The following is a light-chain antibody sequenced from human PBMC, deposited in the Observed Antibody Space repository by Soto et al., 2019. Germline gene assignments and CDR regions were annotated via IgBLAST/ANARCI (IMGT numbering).Light chain of an antibody. CDR2: DNS. V-gene: IGLV1-40*01. CDR3: HSYDVSLRGPA. CDR1: RSNIGAGYD. J-gene: IGLJ2*01. Sequence: QSVLTQPPSLSGAPGQRVTISCTGSRSNIGAGYDVHWYQHLPGTAPKVLIFDNSNRPSGVPDRFSGSKSGTSASLAITGRRAEDGAVYYCHSYDVSLRGPAFGGGTKLTFL.